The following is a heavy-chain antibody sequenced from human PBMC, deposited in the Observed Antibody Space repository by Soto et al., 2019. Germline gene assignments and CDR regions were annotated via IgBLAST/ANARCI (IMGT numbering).Heavy chain of an antibody. J-gene: IGHJ4*02. D-gene: IGHD2-15*01. CDR1: GGSISSSSYY. CDR2: IYYSGST. CDR3: ARLMGRRGAGYCSGGSCKSDY. Sequence: QLQLQESGPGLVKPSETLSLTCTVSGGSISSSSYYWGWIRQPPGKGLEWIGSIYYSGSTYYNPSLKSRVTISVDTSKNQFSLKLSSVTAADTAVYYCARLMGRRGAGYCSGGSCKSDYWGQGTLVTVSS. V-gene: IGHV4-39*01.